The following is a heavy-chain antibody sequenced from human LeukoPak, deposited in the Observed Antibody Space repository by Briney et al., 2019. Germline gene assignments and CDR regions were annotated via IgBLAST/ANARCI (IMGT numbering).Heavy chain of an antibody. CDR2: IYSSGST. D-gene: IGHD3-22*01. CDR3: ARIFTDSSTYYSEY. CDR1: GGSISRSY. V-gene: IGHV4-59*01. J-gene: IGHJ4*02. Sequence: PSETLSLTCTVSGGSISRSYWSWIRQPPGKGLEWIGYIYSSGSTNYNPSLKSRVTISVDTSKNQFSLKLSSVTAADTAVYYCARIFTDSSTYYSEYWGQGTLVTVSS.